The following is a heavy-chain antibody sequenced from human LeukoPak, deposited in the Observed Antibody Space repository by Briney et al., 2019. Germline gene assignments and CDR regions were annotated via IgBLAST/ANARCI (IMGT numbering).Heavy chain of an antibody. CDR1: GFTSSSYS. V-gene: IGHV3-21*01. J-gene: IGHJ6*03. D-gene: IGHD3-3*01. CDR3: ARGLDYDFWSGHIYYYYYMDV. Sequence: GGSLRLSCAASGFTSSSYSMNWVRQAPGKGLEWVSSISSSSSYIYYADSVKGRFTISRDNAKNSLYLQMNSLRAEDTAVYYCARGLDYDFWSGHIYYYYYMDVWGKGTTVTVSS. CDR2: ISSSSSYI.